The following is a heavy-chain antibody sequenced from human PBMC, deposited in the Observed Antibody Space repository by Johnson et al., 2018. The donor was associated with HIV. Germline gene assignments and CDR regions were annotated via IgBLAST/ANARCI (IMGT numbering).Heavy chain of an antibody. V-gene: IGHV3-15*01. Sequence: VQLVESGGGLVKPGGSLRLSCAASGFTFTYAWMSWVRRAPGKGLEWVGRIKSKTDGGTTDYAAPVKGRFTISRDDSKNTLYLQMNSLKTEDTAVYYCTTRRLGELCSIPYCDAFDIWGQGTMVTVSS. J-gene: IGHJ3*02. CDR2: IKSKTDGGTT. CDR3: TTRRLGELCSIPYCDAFDI. CDR1: GFTFTYAW. D-gene: IGHD3-16*01.